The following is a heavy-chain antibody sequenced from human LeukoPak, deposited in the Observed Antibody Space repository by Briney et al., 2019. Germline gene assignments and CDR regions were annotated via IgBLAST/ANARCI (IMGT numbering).Heavy chain of an antibody. CDR1: GFTFSSYW. D-gene: IGHD4-17*01. V-gene: IGHV3-7*01. CDR3: ARDAYGDYDTFDI. J-gene: IGHJ3*02. CDR2: IKQDGSEK. Sequence: PGGSLRLSCAASGFTFSSYWMSWVRQAPGKGLEWVANIKQDGSEKYYVDSVKGRFTISRDNAKNSLFLQMISLRAEDTAVYYCARDAYGDYDTFDIWGQGTMVTVSS.